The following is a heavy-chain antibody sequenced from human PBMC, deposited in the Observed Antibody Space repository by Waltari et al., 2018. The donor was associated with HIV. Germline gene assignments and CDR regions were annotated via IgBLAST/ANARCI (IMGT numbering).Heavy chain of an antibody. D-gene: IGHD3-22*01. CDR1: GFTFSSYA. V-gene: IGHV3-30*01. CDR2: ISYDGSNK. Sequence: QVQLVESGGGVVQPGRSLRLSCAASGFTFSSYAMHWVRQAPGKGLEWVAVISYDGSNKYYADSVKGRFTISRDNSKNTLYLQMNSLRAEDTAVYYCARENSSGYDYWGQGTLVTVSS. CDR3: ARENSSGYDY. J-gene: IGHJ4*02.